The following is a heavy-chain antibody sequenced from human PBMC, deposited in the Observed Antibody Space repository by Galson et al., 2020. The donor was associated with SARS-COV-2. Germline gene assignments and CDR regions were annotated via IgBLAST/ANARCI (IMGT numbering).Heavy chain of an antibody. D-gene: IGHD6-13*01. V-gene: IGHV3-21*03. CDR2: ISDSATYM. CDR3: TNEGIAAAGIGYYYYYGMDV. CDR1: GFTFSSYT. Sequence: NSGGSLRLSCAASGFTFSSYTMVWVRQAPGQGLQYVSSISDSATYMFYGDSVKGRFTISRDNAEKSLYLYMNSLKTEDTAVYYCTNEGIAAAGIGYYYYYGMDVWGQGTTVTVSS. J-gene: IGHJ6*02.